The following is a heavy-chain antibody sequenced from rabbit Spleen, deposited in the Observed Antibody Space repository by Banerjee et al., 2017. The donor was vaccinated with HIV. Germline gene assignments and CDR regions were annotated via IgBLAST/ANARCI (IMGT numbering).Heavy chain of an antibody. CDR2: INTAGSA. Sequence: QEQLVESGGGLVQPEGSLTLTCTASGFDFSSYYMSWVRQAPGKGLEWIAYINTAGSAWYANWAKGRFTISKTSSTTVTLQLTSLTAADTATYFCARDDGSYDYIDGYFNLWGPGTLVTVS. CDR3: ARDDGSYDYIDGYFNL. J-gene: IGHJ4*01. CDR1: GFDFSSYYM. V-gene: IGHV1S45*01. D-gene: IGHD6-1*01.